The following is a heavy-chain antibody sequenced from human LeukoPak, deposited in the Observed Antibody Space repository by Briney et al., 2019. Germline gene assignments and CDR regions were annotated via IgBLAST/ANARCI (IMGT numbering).Heavy chain of an antibody. V-gene: IGHV4-34*01. CDR1: GGSFSGYY. D-gene: IGHD3-9*01. CDR3: ARGDRYFDWLNGFDY. Sequence: ASETLSLTCAVYGGSFSGYYWSWIRQPPGKGLEWIGEINHSGSTNYNPSLKSRVTISVDTSKNQFSLKLSSVTAADTAVYYCARGDRYFDWLNGFDYWGQGTLVTVSS. CDR2: INHSGST. J-gene: IGHJ4*02.